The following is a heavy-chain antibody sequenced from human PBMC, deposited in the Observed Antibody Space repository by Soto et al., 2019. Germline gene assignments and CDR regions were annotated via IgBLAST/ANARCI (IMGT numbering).Heavy chain of an antibody. CDR1: GFTFSTYA. CDR3: AKDRQPDGLWPFDH. Sequence: EVQLLESGGDLIQPGGSLRLSCAASGFTFSTYAMSWVRQAPGKGLEWVSGIHGNGGGISYGDSVKGRFTISRDNSNNMLYLQMRSLRVEDTAVYYRAKDRQPDGLWPFDHWGQGTLVTVSS. D-gene: IGHD2-8*01. V-gene: IGHV3-23*01. CDR2: IHGNGGGI. J-gene: IGHJ4*02.